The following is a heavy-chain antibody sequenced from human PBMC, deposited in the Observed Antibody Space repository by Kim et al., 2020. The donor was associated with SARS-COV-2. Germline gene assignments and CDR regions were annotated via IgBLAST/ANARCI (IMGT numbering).Heavy chain of an antibody. D-gene: IGHD1-20*01. V-gene: IGHV3-66*01. Sequence: SVKGRFTISSDNAKNTLYLQINSLRAGDAAVYYCVRYNWNRGAPNYGMDVWGQGTTVTVSS. CDR3: VRYNWNRGAPNYGMDV. J-gene: IGHJ6*02.